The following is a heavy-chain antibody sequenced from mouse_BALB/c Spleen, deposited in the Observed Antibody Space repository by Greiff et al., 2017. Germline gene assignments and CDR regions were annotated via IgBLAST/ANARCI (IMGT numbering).Heavy chain of an antibody. V-gene: IGHV3-8*02. J-gene: IGHJ3*01. CDR1: GDSITSGY. CDR3: ARYKGGNYLFAY. CDR2: ISYSGST. Sequence: EVKLQESGPSLVKPSQTLSLTCSVTGDSITSGYWNWIRKFPGNKLEYMGYISYSGSTYYNPSLKSRISITRDTSKNQYYLQLNSVTTEDTATYYCARYKGGNYLFAYWGQGTLVTVSA. D-gene: IGHD2-1*01.